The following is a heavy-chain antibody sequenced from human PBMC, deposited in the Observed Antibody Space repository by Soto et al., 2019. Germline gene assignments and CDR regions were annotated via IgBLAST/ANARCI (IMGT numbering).Heavy chain of an antibody. CDR2: IIPVFKAT. CDR1: GGTFSSQA. CDR3: ARHYSSSSFMDV. Sequence: ASVKVSCKASGGTFSSQAISWVRQAPGQGLEWMGGIIPVFKATNYAQKFQGRVTITADDSTSTAYMDLYSLRASDTAMYYCARHYSSSSFMDVWGQGATVTVSS. D-gene: IGHD6-6*01. V-gene: IGHV1-69*13. J-gene: IGHJ6*02.